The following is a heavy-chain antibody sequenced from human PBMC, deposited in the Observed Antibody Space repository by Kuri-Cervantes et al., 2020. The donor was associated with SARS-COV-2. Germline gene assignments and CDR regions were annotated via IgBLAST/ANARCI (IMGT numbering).Heavy chain of an antibody. CDR1: GFTFSSYE. Sequence: GESLKISCAASGFTFSSYEMNWVRQAPGKGLEWVSYIRSSGSTIYYADSVKGRFTISRDNAKNSLYLQMNSLRAEDTAVYYCARDSSPITIFGVVTRYGMDVWGQGTTVTVSS. D-gene: IGHD3-3*01. V-gene: IGHV3-48*03. CDR2: IRSSGSTI. CDR3: ARDSSPITIFGVVTRYGMDV. J-gene: IGHJ6*02.